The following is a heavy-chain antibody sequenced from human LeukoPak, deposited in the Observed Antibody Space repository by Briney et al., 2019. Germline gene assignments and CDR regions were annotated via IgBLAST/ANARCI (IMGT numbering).Heavy chain of an antibody. V-gene: IGHV3-23*01. CDR3: AKGGYNYGYVDY. Sequence: GGSLRLSCAASGFTLSYYAMAWVRQAPGKGLEWVSSISGGSTYYADSVKGRFAISRDNSKNTLYLQMNSLRAEDTAVYYCAKGGYNYGYVDYWGQGTLVTVSS. CDR1: GFTLSYYA. CDR2: ISGGST. D-gene: IGHD5-18*01. J-gene: IGHJ4*02.